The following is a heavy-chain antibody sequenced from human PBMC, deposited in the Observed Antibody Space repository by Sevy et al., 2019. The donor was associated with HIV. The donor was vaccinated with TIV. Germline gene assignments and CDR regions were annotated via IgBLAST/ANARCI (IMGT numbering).Heavy chain of an antibody. CDR1: GFTFGSFS. V-gene: IGHV3-21*01. CDR3: ARDPSPGITAIPDY. J-gene: IGHJ4*02. CDR2: INSTSTYI. D-gene: IGHD2-21*02. Sequence: GGSLRLSCAASGFTFGSFSMSWVRQAPGKGLEWVASINSTSTYIYHADPVKGRFTISRDNAKNSLYLQMNSLRAEDTAVYYCARDPSPGITAIPDYWGPGTLVTVSS.